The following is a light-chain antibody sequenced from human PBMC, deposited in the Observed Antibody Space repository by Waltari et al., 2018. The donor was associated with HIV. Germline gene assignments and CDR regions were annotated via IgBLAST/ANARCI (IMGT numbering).Light chain of an antibody. V-gene: IGLV1-44*01. CDR3: STWDDRLNGPVV. CDR2: GAS. Sequence: QSVLAQPPSASGTPGQRVTISCSGSRSNIGSNSVNWYQHFPGTAPKLLICGASLRPSVVLARFSGSKCGTSASLVITGLQSGDEADYYCSTWDDRLNGPVVFGGGTRLTVL. J-gene: IGLJ2*01. CDR1: RSNIGSNS.